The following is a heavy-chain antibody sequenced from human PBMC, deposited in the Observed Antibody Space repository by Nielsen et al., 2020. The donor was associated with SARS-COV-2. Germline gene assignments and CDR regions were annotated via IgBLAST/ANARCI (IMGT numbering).Heavy chain of an antibody. V-gene: IGHV3-23*01. CDR3: AKAQPVANWFDS. CDR2: ISASGRNT. D-gene: IGHD6-19*01. J-gene: IGHJ5*01. CDR1: GFTFSAYG. Sequence: GESLKISCSASGFTFSAYGMSWVRQAPGKGLEWVSVISASGRNTYYSDSVKGRFTISRDNSQNTLYLQLNSLTAEDTAIYYCAKAQPVANWFDSWGQGTLVTVSS.